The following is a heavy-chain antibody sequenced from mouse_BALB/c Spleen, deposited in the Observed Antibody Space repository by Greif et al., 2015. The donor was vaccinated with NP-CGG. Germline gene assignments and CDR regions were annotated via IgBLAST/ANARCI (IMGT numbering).Heavy chain of an antibody. Sequence: QVQLQQPGAELVRPGTSVKVSCKASGYAFTNYLIEWVKQRPGQGLEWIGVINPGSGGTNYNEKFKGKATLTADKSSSTAYMQLSSLTSDDSAVYFCARDYGSSYAAMDYWGQGTSVTVSS. CDR1: GYAFTNYL. V-gene: IGHV1-54*01. D-gene: IGHD1-1*01. CDR2: INPGSGGT. CDR3: ARDYGSSYAAMDY. J-gene: IGHJ4*01.